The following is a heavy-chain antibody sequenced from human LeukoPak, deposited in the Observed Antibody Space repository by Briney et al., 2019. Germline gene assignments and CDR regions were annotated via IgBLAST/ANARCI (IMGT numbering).Heavy chain of an antibody. Sequence: PGGSLRLSCAASGFTFSSYGMHWVRQAPGKGLEWVAVISYDGSNKYYADSVKGRFTISRDNSKNTLYLQMNSLRAEDTAVYYCARLYYDSSGYLWGAFDIWGQGTMVTVSS. D-gene: IGHD3-22*01. V-gene: IGHV3-30*03. CDR2: ISYDGSNK. CDR1: GFTFSSYG. CDR3: ARLYYDSSGYLWGAFDI. J-gene: IGHJ3*02.